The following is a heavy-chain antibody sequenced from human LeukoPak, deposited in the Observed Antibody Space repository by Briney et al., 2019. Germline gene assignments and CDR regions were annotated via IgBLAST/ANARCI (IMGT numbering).Heavy chain of an antibody. D-gene: IGHD5-24*01. Sequence: GVSLRLSCAVSGFTVRSNYMSWVRQAPGKGLEWVSVIYSGGSTYYADSVKDRFTISRDNSKNTLYLQMNSLRAEDTAVYYCARLEMATIFDYWGQGTLVTVSS. J-gene: IGHJ4*02. V-gene: IGHV3-53*01. CDR2: IYSGGST. CDR1: GFTVRSNY. CDR3: ARLEMATIFDY.